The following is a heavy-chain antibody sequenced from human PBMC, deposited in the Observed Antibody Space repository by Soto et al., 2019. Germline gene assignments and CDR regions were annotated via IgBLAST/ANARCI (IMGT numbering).Heavy chain of an antibody. CDR1: GYTFTSYG. D-gene: IGHD6-13*01. J-gene: IGHJ5*02. V-gene: IGHV1-3*01. CDR3: VRRHVSATGIDWLDP. CDR2: INAANGDT. Sequence: ASGKVSCKASGYTFTSYGIHWVRQAPGQRLEWMGWINAANGDTKYSPKFQGRATITRDTSASTAYMELSRLRSEDTAVYYCVRRHVSATGIDWLDPWGQGTLVTFSS.